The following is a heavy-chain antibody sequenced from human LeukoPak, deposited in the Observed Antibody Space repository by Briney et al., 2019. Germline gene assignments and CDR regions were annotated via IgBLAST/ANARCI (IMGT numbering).Heavy chain of an antibody. CDR3: AKEGYFGDDCYREVAS. D-gene: IGHD2-21*02. V-gene: IGHV3-23*01. CDR2: ISGSGCST. CDR1: GFTFDSYA. J-gene: IGHJ4*02. Sequence: GGPLRLSCAASGFTFDSYAMSWVRQAPGKGLEWVSGISGSGCSTYYADSVRGRFTISRDNSTDTLYLQMHSLRAEDTALYYCAKEGYFGDDCYREVASWGEGTLVAVSS.